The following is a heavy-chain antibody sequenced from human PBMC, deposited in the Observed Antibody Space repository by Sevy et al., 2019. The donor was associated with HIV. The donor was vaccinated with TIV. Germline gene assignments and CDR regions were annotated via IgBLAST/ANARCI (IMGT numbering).Heavy chain of an antibody. V-gene: IGHV1-18*01. CDR2: ISAYNGNT. CDR3: ARDHRSYCSSTSCYPLFDY. Sequence: ASVNVSCKASGYTFTSYGISWVRQAPGQGLEWMGWISAYNGNTNYAQKLQGRVTMTTDTSTSTAYMELRSLRSDDTAVYYCARDHRSYCSSTSCYPLFDYWGQGTLVTVSS. D-gene: IGHD2-2*01. CDR1: GYTFTSYG. J-gene: IGHJ4*02.